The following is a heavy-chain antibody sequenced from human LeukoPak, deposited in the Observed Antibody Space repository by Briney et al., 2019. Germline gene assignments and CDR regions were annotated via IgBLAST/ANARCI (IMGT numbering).Heavy chain of an antibody. CDR1: GGTFISYA. CDR3: ARVVPAATDAFDI. Sequence: SVKVSCKASGGTFISYAISWVRQAPGQGLEWMGRIIPILGIANYAQKFQGRVTITADKSTSTAYMELSSLRSEDTAVYYCARVVPAATDAFDIWGQGTMVTVSS. J-gene: IGHJ3*02. V-gene: IGHV1-69*04. CDR2: IIPILGIA. D-gene: IGHD2-2*01.